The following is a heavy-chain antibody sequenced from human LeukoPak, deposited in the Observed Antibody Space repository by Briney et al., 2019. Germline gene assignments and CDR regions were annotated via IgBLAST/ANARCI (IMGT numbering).Heavy chain of an antibody. CDR3: AHYLTFGGVIASDY. CDR1: GFSLSTSGVG. Sequence: SGPTLVKPTQTLTLTCTFSGFSLSTSGVGVGWIRQPPGKAPEWLALIYWDDDKRYSPSLKSRLTITKDTSKNQVVLTMTNMDPVDTATYYCAHYLTFGGVIASDYWGQGTLVTVSS. V-gene: IGHV2-5*02. CDR2: IYWDDDK. D-gene: IGHD3-16*02. J-gene: IGHJ4*02.